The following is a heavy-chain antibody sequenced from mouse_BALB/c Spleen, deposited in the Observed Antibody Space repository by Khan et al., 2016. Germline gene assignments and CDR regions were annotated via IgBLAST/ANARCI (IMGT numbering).Heavy chain of an antibody. Sequence: EVKLLESGGGLVQPGGTLKLSCAASGFDFSRYWMSWVRQAPGKGLEWIGEINPDSSTINYTPSLKDKFIISRDNAKNTLYLQMSKVRSDDTGLYYCARQGDYGYDVYWGQGTTLTVSS. J-gene: IGHJ2*01. CDR1: GFDFSRYW. CDR2: INPDSSTI. V-gene: IGHV4-1*02. CDR3: ARQGDYGYDVY. D-gene: IGHD2-2*01.